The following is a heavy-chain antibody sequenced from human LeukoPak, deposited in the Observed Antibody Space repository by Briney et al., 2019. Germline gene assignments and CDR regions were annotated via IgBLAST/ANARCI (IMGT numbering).Heavy chain of an antibody. Sequence: PSETLSLTCGVSGYSITSGYFWGWIRQPPGKGLEWIGSIYHSGTTYYNPSLRSRVTISVDTSKNQFSLKLSSVTAADTAVYYCASYSGYPLSSFDYWGQGTLVTVSS. V-gene: IGHV4-38-2*01. CDR2: IYHSGTT. J-gene: IGHJ4*02. CDR1: GYSITSGYF. CDR3: ASYSGYPLSSFDY. D-gene: IGHD5-12*01.